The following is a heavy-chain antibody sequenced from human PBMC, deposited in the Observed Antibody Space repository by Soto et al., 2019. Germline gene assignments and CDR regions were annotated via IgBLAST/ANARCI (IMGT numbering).Heavy chain of an antibody. Sequence: SEKLSLTCTVSGGSINVYYWSWIRQPAGKGLEWIGRIFTRGSTNYNPSLKSRVTMSADRSKNQFSLRLSSVTAADTAVYYCAVEYGGNSFDYWGQGTMVTGSS. CDR1: GGSINVYY. CDR2: IFTRGST. J-gene: IGHJ4*02. CDR3: AVEYGGNSFDY. V-gene: IGHV4-4*07. D-gene: IGHD2-21*02.